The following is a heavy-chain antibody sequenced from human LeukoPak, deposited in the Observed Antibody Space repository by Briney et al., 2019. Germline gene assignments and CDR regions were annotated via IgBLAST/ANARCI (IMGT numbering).Heavy chain of an antibody. D-gene: IGHD3-10*01. CDR2: IYYSGST. Sequence: SETLSLTCTVSGGSISSSSYYWGWIRQPPGKGLEWIGSIYYSGSTYYNPSLKSRVTISVDTSKNQFSLELSSVTAADTAVCYCARHPLKWFGELAYYFDYWGQGTLVTVSS. J-gene: IGHJ4*02. CDR1: GGSISSSSYY. CDR3: ARHPLKWFGELAYYFDY. V-gene: IGHV4-39*01.